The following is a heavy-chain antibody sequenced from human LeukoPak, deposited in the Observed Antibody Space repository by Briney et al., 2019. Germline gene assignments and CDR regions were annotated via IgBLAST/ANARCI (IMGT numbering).Heavy chain of an antibody. J-gene: IGHJ4*02. Sequence: GGSLRLSCAASGFTFSSYGMSWVRQAPGKGLEWVSAISGSGGSTYYADSVKGRFTISRDNSKNTLYLQMNSLRAEDTAVYYCAKDRDVVVTAIPIDYWGQGTLVTVSS. CDR2: ISGSGGST. CDR1: GFTFSSYG. D-gene: IGHD2-21*02. CDR3: AKDRDVVVTAIPIDY. V-gene: IGHV3-23*01.